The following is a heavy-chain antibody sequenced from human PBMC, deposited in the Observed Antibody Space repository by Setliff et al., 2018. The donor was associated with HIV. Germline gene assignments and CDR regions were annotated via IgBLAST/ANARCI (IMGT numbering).Heavy chain of an antibody. CDR2: MNPNSANT. D-gene: IGHD3-22*01. CDR3: ARVGPFAFDSSGYAEF. J-gene: IGHJ4*02. Sequence: ASVKVSCKASGYTFTRYDINWVRQATGQGPEWMGWMNPNSANTGYAQKFQGRVTMTRNTSTSTAYMELRGLRSDDTAVYFCARVGPFAFDSSGYAEFWGQGTLVTVSS. V-gene: IGHV1-8*01. CDR1: GYTFTRYD.